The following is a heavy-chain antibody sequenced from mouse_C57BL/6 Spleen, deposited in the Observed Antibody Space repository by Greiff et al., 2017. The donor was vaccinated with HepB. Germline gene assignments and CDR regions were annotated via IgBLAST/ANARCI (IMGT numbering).Heavy chain of an antibody. J-gene: IGHJ4*01. CDR1: GYSFTSYY. CDR2: IYPGSGNT. CDR3: ARSSSYAMDY. V-gene: IGHV1-66*01. Sequence: VQLQQSGPELVKPGASVKISCKASGYSFTSYYIHWVKQRPGQGLEWIGWIYPGSGNTKYNEKFKGKATLTADKSSSTAYMELRSLTSEDSAVYFCARSSSYAMDYGGQGTSVTVSS. D-gene: IGHD1-1*01.